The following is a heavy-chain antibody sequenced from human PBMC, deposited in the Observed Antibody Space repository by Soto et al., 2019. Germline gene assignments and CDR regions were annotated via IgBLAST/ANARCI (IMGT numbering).Heavy chain of an antibody. CDR3: ARGRGYGYGIDY. CDR2: VFYSGSD. J-gene: IGHJ4*02. CDR1: GGSVSSGNHY. D-gene: IGHD5-18*01. V-gene: IGHV4-61*01. Sequence: QVQLQESGPGLVKPSETLSLTCTASGGSVSSGNHYWSWIRQPPGKELEFIAYVFYSGSDNYNPSLKSRGTTYIDTSQNQFSLNLRSGTAADTAVYYCARGRGYGYGIDYWGQGALVTVSS.